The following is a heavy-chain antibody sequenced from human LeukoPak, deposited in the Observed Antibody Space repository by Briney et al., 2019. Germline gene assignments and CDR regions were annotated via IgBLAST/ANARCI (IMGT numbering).Heavy chain of an antibody. Sequence: SETLSLTCTVSGGSISSYYWSWIRQPPGKGLEWIGYIYYSGSTNYNPSLKSRVTISVDTSKNQFSLKLSSVTAADTAVYYCARVGSGNSNYIYWGQGTLVTVSS. CDR2: IYYSGST. CDR3: ARVGSGNSNYIY. V-gene: IGHV4-59*01. J-gene: IGHJ4*02. D-gene: IGHD4-11*01. CDR1: GGSISSYY.